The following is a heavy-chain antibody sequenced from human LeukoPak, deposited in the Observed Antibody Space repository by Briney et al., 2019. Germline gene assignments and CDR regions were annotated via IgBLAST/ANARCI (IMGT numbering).Heavy chain of an antibody. Sequence: SETLSLTCSVSGVSITSNYWSWIRQPPGKGLEWLGYTHHSGATNYNPSLKSRVTISVDTSKNQFSLKLSSVTAADTAVYYCARVSRPRGYSYGPFPFDYWGQGTLVTVSS. CDR1: GVSITSNY. CDR3: ARVSRPRGYSYGPFPFDY. V-gene: IGHV4-59*01. D-gene: IGHD5-18*01. J-gene: IGHJ4*02. CDR2: THHSGAT.